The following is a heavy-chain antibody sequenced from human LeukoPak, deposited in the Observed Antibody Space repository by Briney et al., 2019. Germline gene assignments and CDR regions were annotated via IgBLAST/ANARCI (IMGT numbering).Heavy chain of an antibody. D-gene: IGHD2-15*01. Sequence: ASVKVSCKASGGTFTSYAISWVRQAPGQGLEWMGRIIPIFGTANYAQKFQGRVTITTDESTSTAYMELSSLRSEDTAVYYCARGSSPPSYFDYWGQGTLVTVSS. CDR2: IIPIFGTA. J-gene: IGHJ4*02. CDR3: ARGSSPPSYFDY. CDR1: GGTFTSYA. V-gene: IGHV1-69*05.